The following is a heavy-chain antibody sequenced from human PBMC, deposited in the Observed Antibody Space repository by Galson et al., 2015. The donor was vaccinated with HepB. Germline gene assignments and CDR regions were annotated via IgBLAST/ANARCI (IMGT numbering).Heavy chain of an antibody. D-gene: IGHD3-16*01. CDR1: GDTFSTYA. V-gene: IGHV1-69*06. CDR3: ARARYYDSPSYAFDI. Sequence: SVKVSCKASGDTFSTYAISWVRQAPGQGLEWMGRIIPVFGTPNFAQKFQGRVTITADISTTTAYMELSSLRSEGTAVYYCARARYYDSPSYAFDIWGQGTMVTVSS. CDR2: IIPVFGTP. J-gene: IGHJ3*02.